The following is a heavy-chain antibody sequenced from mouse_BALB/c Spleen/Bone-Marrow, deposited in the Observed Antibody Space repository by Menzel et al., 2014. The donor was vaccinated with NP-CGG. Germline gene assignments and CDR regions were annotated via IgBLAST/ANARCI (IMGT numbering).Heavy chain of an antibody. CDR1: GFTFNTYA. CDR2: IRGKSNNYAT. J-gene: IGHJ3*01. D-gene: IGHD2-3*01. CDR3: VRSDDGWFAY. V-gene: IGHV10-1*02. Sequence: EVQGVESGGGLVQPKGSLKLSCAASGFTFNTYAMNWVRQAPGKGLEWVARIRGKSNNYATYYADSVKDRFTISRDDSQSMLYLQTNNLKTEDTAMYYCVRSDDGWFAYWGQGTLVTVSA.